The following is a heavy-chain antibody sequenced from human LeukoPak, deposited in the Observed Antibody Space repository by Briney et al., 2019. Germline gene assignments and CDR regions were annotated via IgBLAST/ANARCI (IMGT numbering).Heavy chain of an antibody. CDR3: ARGGALTSFDS. CDR2: ISAYNGKT. Sequence: GASVRVSCKASGFSFSSYGFSWVQQAPGQGLEWMGWISAYNGKTNYAQKFQGRVTMTTDTSTTTVYMDLRSLRSDDTAVYFCARGGALTSFDSWGQGTLITVSS. D-gene: IGHD1-26*01. CDR1: GFSFSSYG. J-gene: IGHJ4*02. V-gene: IGHV1-18*01.